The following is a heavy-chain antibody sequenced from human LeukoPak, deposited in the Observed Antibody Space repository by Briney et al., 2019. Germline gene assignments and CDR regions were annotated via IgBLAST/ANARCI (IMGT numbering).Heavy chain of an antibody. CDR3: ARVYYDSSGYCIDAFDI. Sequence: ASVKVSCKASGYTFTGYYMHWVRQAPGQGLEWMGRINPNSGGTNYAQKFQGRVTMTRDTSISTAYMELSRLRSDDTAVYYCARVYYDSSGYCIDAFDIWGQGTMVTVSS. J-gene: IGHJ3*02. CDR1: GYTFTGYY. CDR2: INPNSGGT. D-gene: IGHD3-22*01. V-gene: IGHV1-2*06.